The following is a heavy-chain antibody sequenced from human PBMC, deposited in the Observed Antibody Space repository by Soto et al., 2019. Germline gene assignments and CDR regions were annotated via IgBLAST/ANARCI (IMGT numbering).Heavy chain of an antibody. CDR3: AKATATGGGAFDI. J-gene: IGHJ3*02. D-gene: IGHD2-8*02. Sequence: GGSLRLSCAASGFTCSGYDMSWVRQAPGKGLEWVSTILVGGSTHYPDSVKGRLTISRDNSKNTVFLQMNGLTAGDTAVYYCAKATATGGGAFDICGQGTMVTVSS. V-gene: IGHV3-23*01. CDR2: ILVGGST. CDR1: GFTCSGYD.